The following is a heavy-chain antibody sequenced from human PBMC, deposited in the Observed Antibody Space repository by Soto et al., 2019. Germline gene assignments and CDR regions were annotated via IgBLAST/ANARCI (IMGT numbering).Heavy chain of an antibody. V-gene: IGHV4-39*01. CDR1: GDSIRSSTYQ. D-gene: IGHD1-7*01. CDR2: AYYSEST. J-gene: IGHJ4*02. CDR3: ARHRNSKVDY. Sequence: PSETLSLTCTVSGDSIRSSTYQWGWIRQPPGRGLEWIGSAYYSESTYYNPSLKSRVTIPVDTSKNQFSLKVNSVTAADTDVYYCARHRNSKVDYCGQGPLVTVYS.